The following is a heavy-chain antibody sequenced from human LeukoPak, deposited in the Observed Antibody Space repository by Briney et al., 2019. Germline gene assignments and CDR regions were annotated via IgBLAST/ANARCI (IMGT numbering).Heavy chain of an antibody. CDR2: TDSGVSST. CDR3: TRGRYYFDY. CDR1: GFTFSSYW. V-gene: IGHV3-74*01. J-gene: IGHJ4*02. Sequence: GGSLRLSCAASGFTFSSYWMHWVRQAPGKGLVWVSRTDSGVSSTIYADSVKGRFTISRDNAKNTPYLQMNSLRAEDTAVYYCTRGRYYFDYWGQGALVTVSS. D-gene: IGHD4-17*01.